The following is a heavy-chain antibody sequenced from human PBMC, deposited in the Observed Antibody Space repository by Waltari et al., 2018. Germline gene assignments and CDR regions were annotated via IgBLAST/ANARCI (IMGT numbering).Heavy chain of an antibody. J-gene: IGHJ5*02. CDR2: VYYTGST. CDR1: GDSITSSNYY. CDR3: ARTFMVRTIRSRGWFDP. V-gene: IGHV4-39*02. D-gene: IGHD3-10*01. Sequence: QLQLQESGPRLVKPSETLSLTCSVSGDSITSSNYYWAWSRQPPGKGLEWIGCVYYTGSTYYKASLKSRVTISVDTSKNYFSLSLTSVTATDTAIYFCARTFMVRTIRSRGWFDPWGQGTLVTVSS.